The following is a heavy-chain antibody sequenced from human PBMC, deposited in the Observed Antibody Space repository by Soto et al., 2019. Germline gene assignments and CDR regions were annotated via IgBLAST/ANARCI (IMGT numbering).Heavy chain of an antibody. Sequence: EVQLLESGGGLVQPGGSLRLSCAASGFTFSSYAMSWVRQAPGKGLEWVSAISGSGGSTYYADSVKGRFTISRDTSKKPLYLQMDSLGAEDTAVYYCAKRDMTYWYFDLWGRGTLVTVSS. V-gene: IGHV3-23*01. CDR2: ISGSGGST. D-gene: IGHD2-15*01. CDR3: AKRDMTYWYFDL. J-gene: IGHJ2*01. CDR1: GFTFSSYA.